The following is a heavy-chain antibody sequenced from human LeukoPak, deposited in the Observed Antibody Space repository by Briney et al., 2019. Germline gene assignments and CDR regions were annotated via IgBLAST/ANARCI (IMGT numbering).Heavy chain of an antibody. CDR2: INPSGGST. CDR1: GYTFTSYY. V-gene: IGHV1-46*01. D-gene: IGHD6-13*01. J-gene: IGHJ4*02. CDR3: ARTNRMGSSSRYYYFDY. Sequence: ASVKVSCKASGYTFTSYYMHWVRQAPGQGLEWMGIINPSGGSTSYAQKFPGRVTMTRDTSTSTVYMELSSLRSEDTAVYYCARTNRMGSSSRYYYFDYWGQGTLVTVSS.